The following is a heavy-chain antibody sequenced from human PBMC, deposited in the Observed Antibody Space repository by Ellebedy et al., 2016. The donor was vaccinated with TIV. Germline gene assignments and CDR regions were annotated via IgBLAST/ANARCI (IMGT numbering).Heavy chain of an antibody. J-gene: IGHJ4*02. D-gene: IGHD3-9*01. CDR2: INPNGVST. CDR1: GYTFTSYY. Sequence: AASVKVSCKASGYTFTSYYMHWLRQAPGQGLEWRGIINPNGVSTSYAQKFQGRVTMTRDTSTSTVYMELSSLRSEDTAVYYCARVRGDELYFDWSHSFDYWGQGTLVTVSS. CDR3: ARVRGDELYFDWSHSFDY. V-gene: IGHV1-46*01.